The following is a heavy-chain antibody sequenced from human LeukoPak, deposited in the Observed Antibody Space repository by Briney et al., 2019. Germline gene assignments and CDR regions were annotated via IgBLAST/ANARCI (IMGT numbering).Heavy chain of an antibody. CDR1: GYTFTGYY. CDR2: INPNSGGT. D-gene: IGHD3-10*01. J-gene: IGHJ4*02. Sequence: RASVKVSCKASGYTFTGYYMHWVRQAPGQGLEWMGWINPNSGGTNYAQKFQGRVTVTRDTSISTAYMELSRLRSDDTAVYYCAGVTPPTYGSGSNDVDYWGQGTLVTVSS. V-gene: IGHV1-2*02. CDR3: AGVTPPTYGSGSNDVDY.